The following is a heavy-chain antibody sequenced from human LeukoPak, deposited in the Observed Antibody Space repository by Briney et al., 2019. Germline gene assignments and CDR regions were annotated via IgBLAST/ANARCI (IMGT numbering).Heavy chain of an antibody. D-gene: IGHD2-21*02. CDR3: ATAYCGGDCYSLSY. CDR2: IYYSGST. J-gene: IGHJ4*02. CDR1: GGSFSSGSYY. V-gene: IGHV4-61*01. Sequence: SETLSLTCTVSGGSFSSGSYYWSWIRQPPGKGLEWIGYIYYSGSTNYNPSLKSRVTISVDTSKNQFSLKLSSVTAADTAVYYCATAYCGGDCYSLSYWGQGTLVTVSS.